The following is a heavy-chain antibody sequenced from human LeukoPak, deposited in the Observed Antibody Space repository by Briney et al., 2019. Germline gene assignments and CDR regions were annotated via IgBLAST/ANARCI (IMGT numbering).Heavy chain of an antibody. D-gene: IGHD3-22*01. Sequence: SETLSLTCTVSGGSISSYYWGWIRQPPGKGLEWIGYIYYSGSTNYNPSLKSRVTISVDTSKNQFSLKLSSVTAADTAVYYCAGADYYDSSYWFDPWGQGTLVTVSS. CDR2: IYYSGST. V-gene: IGHV4-59*01. CDR3: AGADYYDSSYWFDP. CDR1: GGSISSYY. J-gene: IGHJ5*02.